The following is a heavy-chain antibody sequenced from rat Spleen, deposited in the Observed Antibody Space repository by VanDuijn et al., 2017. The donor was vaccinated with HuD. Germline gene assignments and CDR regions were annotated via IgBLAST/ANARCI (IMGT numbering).Heavy chain of an antibody. D-gene: IGHD1-9*01. CDR3: ARRHYGYTDYFDY. CDR2: ITNSGGST. V-gene: IGHV5S23*01. CDR1: GFTFSNYY. J-gene: IGHJ2*01. Sequence: EVLLVASGGGLVQPGRSLKLYCAASGFTFSNYYMAWVRQAPTKGLEWVASITNSGGSTYYRDSVRGRFTISRDDAKSTLSLQMDSLRSEDTATYYCARRHYGYTDYFDYWGQGVMVTVSS.